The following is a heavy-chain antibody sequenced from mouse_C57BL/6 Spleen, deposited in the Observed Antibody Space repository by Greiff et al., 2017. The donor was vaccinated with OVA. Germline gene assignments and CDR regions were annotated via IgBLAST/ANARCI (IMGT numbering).Heavy chain of an antibody. CDR2: ILPGSGSP. J-gene: IGHJ2*01. CDR3: ARLTTVVAPFDY. CDR1: GYTFTGYW. D-gene: IGHD1-1*01. V-gene: IGHV1-9*01. Sequence: QVQLQQSGAELMKPGASVKLSCKATGYTFTGYWIEWVKQRPGHGLEWIGEILPGSGSPNDNEKFKGKATFTADTSSNTAYMQLSSLTSEDSAIYYCARLTTVVAPFDYWGQGTTLTVSS.